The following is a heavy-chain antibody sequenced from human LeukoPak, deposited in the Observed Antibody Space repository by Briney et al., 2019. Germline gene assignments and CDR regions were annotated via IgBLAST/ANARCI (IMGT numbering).Heavy chain of an antibody. Sequence: ASVKVSCKASGYTFTSYVINWVRQAPGQGLEWMGWISAYNGNTNYAQKLQGRVTMTTDTSTSTAYMELRSLRSDDTAVYYCARSSSGYYYGRVVYWGQGTLVTVSS. CDR2: ISAYNGNT. CDR1: GYTFTSYV. D-gene: IGHD3-22*01. CDR3: ARSSSGYYYGRVVY. V-gene: IGHV1-18*01. J-gene: IGHJ4*02.